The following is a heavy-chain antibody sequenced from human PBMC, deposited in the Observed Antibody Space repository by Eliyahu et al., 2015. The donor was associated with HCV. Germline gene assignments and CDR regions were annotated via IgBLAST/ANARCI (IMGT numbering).Heavy chain of an antibody. CDR2: INAGNGNT. J-gene: IGHJ4*02. D-gene: IGHD3-10*01. Sequence: QVQLVQSGAEVKKPGASVKVSCKASGYTFTSYAMHWVRQAPGQRLEWMGWINAGNGNTKYSQKFQGRVTITRDTSASTAYMELSSLRSEDTAVYYCARDWLGSGSTPPDYWGQGTLVTVSS. CDR1: GYTFTSYA. V-gene: IGHV1-3*01. CDR3: ARDWLGSGSTPPDY.